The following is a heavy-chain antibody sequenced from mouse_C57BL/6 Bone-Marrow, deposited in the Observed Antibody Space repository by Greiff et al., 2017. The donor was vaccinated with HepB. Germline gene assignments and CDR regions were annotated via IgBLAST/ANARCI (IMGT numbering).Heavy chain of an antibody. Sequence: VKLMESGPELVKPGASVKISCKASGYAFSSSWMNWVKQRPGKGLEWIGRIYPGDGDTNYNGKFKGKATLTADKSSSTAYMQLSSLTSEDSAVYFCARLIYYYGSSYFFYAMDYWGQGTSVTVSS. CDR1: GYAFSSSW. V-gene: IGHV1-82*01. D-gene: IGHD1-1*01. J-gene: IGHJ4*01. CDR3: ARLIYYYGSSYFFYAMDY. CDR2: IYPGDGDT.